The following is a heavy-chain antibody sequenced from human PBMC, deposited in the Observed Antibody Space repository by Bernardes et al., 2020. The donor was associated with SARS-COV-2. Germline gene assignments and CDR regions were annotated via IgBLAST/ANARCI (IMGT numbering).Heavy chain of an antibody. CDR2: ISPDGRNE. Sequence: GGSLRLSCTASGLSFSTHGMHWVRQAPGKGLEWVAVISPDGRNEYYADSVKGRFTISRDNSKNTLNLQMNSLRVEDTAVYYCARDYHITVFGEVTTARRGMDVWGQGTTVTVSS. D-gene: IGHD3-3*01. V-gene: IGHV3-30*03. CDR1: GLSFSTHG. CDR3: ARDYHITVFGEVTTARRGMDV. J-gene: IGHJ6*02.